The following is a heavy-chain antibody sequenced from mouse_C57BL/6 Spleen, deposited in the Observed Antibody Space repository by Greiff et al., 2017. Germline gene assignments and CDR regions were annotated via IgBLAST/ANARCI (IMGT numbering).Heavy chain of an antibody. J-gene: IGHJ3*01. V-gene: IGHV1-80*01. D-gene: IGHD2-4*01. CDR3: ARRGYDYDGGALFAY. CDR2: IYPGDGDT. Sequence: VQLQQSGAELVKPGASVKISCKASGYAFSSYWMNWVKQRPGKGLVWIGQIYPGDGDTNYNGKFKGKATLPADKSSSPAYMQLSSLTSEDSAIYFCARRGYDYDGGALFAYWGQGTMVTVSA. CDR1: GYAFSSYW.